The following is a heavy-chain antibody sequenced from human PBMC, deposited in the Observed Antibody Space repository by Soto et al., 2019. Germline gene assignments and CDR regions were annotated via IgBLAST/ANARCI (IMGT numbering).Heavy chain of an antibody. CDR2: MNPNSGNT. CDR1: GYTYTSYD. D-gene: IGHD2-2*01. Sequence: GASVKVSCKASGYTYTSYDINWVRQATGQGLGWMGWMNPNSGNTGYAQKFQGRVTMTRNTSISTAYMGLSSLRSEDTAVSYCAREVLSVDIVVVPAARGSFNYYYYMDVWGKGTTVTVSS. CDR3: AREVLSVDIVVVPAARGSFNYYYYMDV. V-gene: IGHV1-8*01. J-gene: IGHJ6*03.